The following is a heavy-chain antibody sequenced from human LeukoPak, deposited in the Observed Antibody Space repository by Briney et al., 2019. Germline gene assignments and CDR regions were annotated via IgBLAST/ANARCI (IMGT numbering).Heavy chain of an antibody. CDR3: ARLNYYYGMDV. CDR2: IFHSGTT. V-gene: IGHV4-39*07. CDR1: SASITSGNYY. Sequence: PSETLSLTCSVSSASITSGNYYWGWIRQSPGKGLEWIGHIFHSGTTFYNPSLGGRVIISIDTSRSQFSLRLSSVTAADTAVYYCARLNYYYGMDVWGQGTTATVSS. J-gene: IGHJ6*02.